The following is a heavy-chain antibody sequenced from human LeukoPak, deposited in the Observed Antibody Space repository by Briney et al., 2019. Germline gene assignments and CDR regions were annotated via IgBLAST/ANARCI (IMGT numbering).Heavy chain of an antibody. CDR3: ATDLPLPSRGGSWFFDY. Sequence: ASVKVSCKASGYTFSSYGISWVRQAPGQGLEGKGYISSYNGNTNYAQKLQSRVTMTTDTSTNTAYMELGRLKCHDTAVYYCATDLPLPSRGGSWFFDYWGQGTLVTVSS. D-gene: IGHD2-15*01. J-gene: IGHJ4*02. CDR1: GYTFSSYG. V-gene: IGHV1-18*01. CDR2: ISSYNGNT.